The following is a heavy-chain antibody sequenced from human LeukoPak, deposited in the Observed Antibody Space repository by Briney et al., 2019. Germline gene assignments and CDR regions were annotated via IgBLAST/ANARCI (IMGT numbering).Heavy chain of an antibody. D-gene: IGHD3-22*01. Sequence: SVKVSCKASGGTFSSYAISWVRQAPGQGLEWMGGIIPIFGTANYAQKFQGRVTITADEATSTAYMELSSLRSEDTTVYYCARVGRTYYYDSSGYYAFDYWGQGTLVTVSS. CDR1: GGTFSSYA. CDR3: ARVGRTYYYDSSGYYAFDY. CDR2: IIPIFGTA. J-gene: IGHJ4*02. V-gene: IGHV1-69*01.